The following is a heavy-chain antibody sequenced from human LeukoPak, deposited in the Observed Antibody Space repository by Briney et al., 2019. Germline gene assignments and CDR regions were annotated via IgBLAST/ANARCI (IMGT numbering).Heavy chain of an antibody. Sequence: PGGSLRLSCAASGFTFSTYAMSWVRQAPVKGLEWVSAISGSGSSTSYADSVKGRFTISRDNSKNTLYLQMNTLRAEDTAVCYCARGTNGPDYWGQGTLVTVSS. V-gene: IGHV3-23*01. CDR3: ARGTNGPDY. J-gene: IGHJ4*02. CDR2: ISGSGSST. D-gene: IGHD2-8*01. CDR1: GFTFSTYA.